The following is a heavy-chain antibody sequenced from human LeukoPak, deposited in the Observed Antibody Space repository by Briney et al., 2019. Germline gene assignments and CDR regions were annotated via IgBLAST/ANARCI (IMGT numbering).Heavy chain of an antibody. D-gene: IGHD4-17*01. CDR2: ISYDGSNK. Sequence: QPGGSLRLSCAASGFTFSSYAMHWVRQAPGKGLEWVAVISYDGSNKYYADSVKGRFTISRDNSKNTLYLQMNSLRAEDTAVYYCARAMTTAPYYCMDVWGQGTTVTVSS. V-gene: IGHV3-30-3*01. CDR1: GFTFSSYA. J-gene: IGHJ6*02. CDR3: ARAMTTAPYYCMDV.